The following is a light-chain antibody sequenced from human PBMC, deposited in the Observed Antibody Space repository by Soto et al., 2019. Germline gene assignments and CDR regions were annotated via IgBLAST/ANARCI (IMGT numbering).Light chain of an antibody. CDR2: DAS. CDR1: QGVGSN. J-gene: IGKJ1*01. CDR3: QQYNNWPRT. Sequence: EIVMTQSPATLSVSPGERATLSYRANQGVGSNLAWFQQKPGQAPRLLIYDASSRATGTPARFSGSGSGTEFTLTISSLQSEDFAVYYCQQYNNWPRTFGQGTKVEIK. V-gene: IGKV3-15*01.